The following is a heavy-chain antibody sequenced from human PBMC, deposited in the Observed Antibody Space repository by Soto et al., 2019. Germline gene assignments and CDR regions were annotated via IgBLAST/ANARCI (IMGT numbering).Heavy chain of an antibody. Sequence: QVQLVQSGAEVKKPGASVKVSCKASGYTFTSYDINWVRQATGHGLEWMGWMNPNSGNTGYAQKFQGRVTMTRNTSMSTAYMELSSLRSEDTAVYYCARGINYYDSGDDAFDIWGQVTMVTVSS. J-gene: IGHJ3*02. CDR1: GYTFTSYD. V-gene: IGHV1-8*01. CDR2: MNPNSGNT. CDR3: ARGINYYDSGDDAFDI. D-gene: IGHD3-10*01.